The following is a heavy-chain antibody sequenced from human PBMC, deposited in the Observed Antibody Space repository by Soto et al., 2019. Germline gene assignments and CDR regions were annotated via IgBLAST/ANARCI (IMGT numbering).Heavy chain of an antibody. J-gene: IGHJ6*03. CDR3: ARAAGLRYYYMDV. V-gene: IGHV4-4*02. Sequence: PSETLSLTWGVSSGSISNSNWWSRVRQPPGKGLEWIGEIYHSGSTNYNPSLKSRVTISVDKSKNQFSLKLSSVTAADTAVYYCARAAGLRYYYMDVWGEGTTVTLSS. CDR1: SGSISNSNW. CDR2: IYHSGST.